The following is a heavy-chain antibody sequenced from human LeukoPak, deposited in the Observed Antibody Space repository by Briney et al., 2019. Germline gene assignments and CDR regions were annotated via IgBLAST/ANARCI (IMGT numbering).Heavy chain of an antibody. CDR1: GGSISSYY. D-gene: IGHD2-15*01. V-gene: IGHV4-4*07. Sequence: SETLSLTCTVSGGSISSYYWSWIRQPAGKGLEWIGRIYTSGSTNYNPSLKSRVTMSVDTSKNQFSLELSSVTAADTAVYCCARDRGSWAPYYYYYYMDVWGKGTTVTVSS. CDR2: IYTSGST. CDR3: ARDRGSWAPYYYYYYMDV. J-gene: IGHJ6*03.